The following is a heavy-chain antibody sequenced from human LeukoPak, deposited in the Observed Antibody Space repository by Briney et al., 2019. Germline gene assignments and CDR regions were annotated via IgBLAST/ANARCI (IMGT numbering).Heavy chain of an antibody. D-gene: IGHD6-13*01. V-gene: IGHV7-4-1*02. Sequence: ASVKVSCKASGYTFTSYYMHWVRQAPGQGLEWMGWINTYTGNPTYAQGFTGRFVFSLDTSVSTAYLQISSLKAEDTAVFYCARGAASNWFDPWGQGTLVTVSS. J-gene: IGHJ5*02. CDR3: ARGAASNWFDP. CDR1: GYTFTSYY. CDR2: INTYTGNP.